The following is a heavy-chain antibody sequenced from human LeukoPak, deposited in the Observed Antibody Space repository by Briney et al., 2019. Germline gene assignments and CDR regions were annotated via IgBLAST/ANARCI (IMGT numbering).Heavy chain of an antibody. J-gene: IGHJ4*02. V-gene: IGHV3-48*03. CDR3: ARDYYDYVWGSYRATSFDY. D-gene: IGHD3-16*02. Sequence: GGSLRLSCAASGFTFSSYEMNWVRQAPGKGLEWVSYISSSGSTIYYADSVKGRFTISRDNAKNSPYLQMNSLRAEDTAVYYCARDYYDYVWGSYRATSFDYWGQGTLVTVSS. CDR1: GFTFSSYE. CDR2: ISSSGSTI.